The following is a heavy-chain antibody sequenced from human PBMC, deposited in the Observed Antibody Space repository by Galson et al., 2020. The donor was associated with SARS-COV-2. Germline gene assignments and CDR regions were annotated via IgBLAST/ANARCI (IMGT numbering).Heavy chain of an antibody. CDR3: ARDKKQWQVPVRTLDV. V-gene: IGHV1-18*04. CDR2: ISAYDGNT. J-gene: IGHJ3*01. D-gene: IGHD6-19*01. CDR1: GYTFTNYG. Sequence: ASVKVSCKASGYTFTNYGISWVRQAPGQGLELMGWISAYDGNTKYEPKFQDRITMTTDTSTNTAYMELRSLGYDDTGIYFCARDKKQWQVPVRTLDVWGQGTMVTVSP.